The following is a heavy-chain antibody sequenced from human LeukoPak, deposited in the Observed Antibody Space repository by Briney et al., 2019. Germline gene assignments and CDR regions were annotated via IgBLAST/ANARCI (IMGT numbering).Heavy chain of an antibody. Sequence: PSETLSLTCTVSGGSISSSSYYWGWIRQSPGKGLEWIGSIYHIGSTYYNPSLKSRVTMSVDTSKNQFSLKLSSVTAADTAVYYCARWSVESRGNWFDPWGQGTLVTVSS. CDR3: ARWSVESRGNWFDP. J-gene: IGHJ5*02. CDR2: IYHIGST. V-gene: IGHV4-39*07. D-gene: IGHD6-6*01. CDR1: GGSISSSSYY.